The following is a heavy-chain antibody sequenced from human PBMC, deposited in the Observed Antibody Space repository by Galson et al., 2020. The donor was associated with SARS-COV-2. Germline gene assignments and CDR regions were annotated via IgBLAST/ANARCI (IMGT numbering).Heavy chain of an antibody. V-gene: IGHV3-30*02. CDR3: AKDTHWSYYYYYIDV. CDR2: IRYDGNNK. Sequence: RQAPGKGLEWVAFIRYDGNNKYHADSVKGRFSISRDNPKNTLYLQMNSLRAEDTAVYYCAKDTHWSYYYYYIDVWGKGTTVTVSS. J-gene: IGHJ6*03.